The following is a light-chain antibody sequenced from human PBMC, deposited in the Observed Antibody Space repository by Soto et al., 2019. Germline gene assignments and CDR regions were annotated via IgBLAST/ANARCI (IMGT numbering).Light chain of an antibody. CDR3: AAWDDSLNGYV. V-gene: IGLV1-44*01. CDR1: GSNIGSNT. J-gene: IGLJ1*01. Sequence: QLVLTQTPSASGTPGQRVTISCSGSGSNIGSNTVNWYQQLPGTAPRLLIFSNDLRPSGVPDRFSGSKSGTSASLAISGVQSEDEADYYCAAWDDSLNGYVFGTGTKLTVL. CDR2: SND.